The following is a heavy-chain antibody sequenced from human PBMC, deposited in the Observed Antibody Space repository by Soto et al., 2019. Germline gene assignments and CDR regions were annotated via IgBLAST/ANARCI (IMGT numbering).Heavy chain of an antibody. CDR1: GGSISSYY. V-gene: IGHV4-59*01. J-gene: IGHJ6*03. Sequence: PSETLSLTCTVSGGSISSYYWSWIRQPPGKGLEWIGYIYYSGSTNYNPSLKSRVTISVDTSKNQFSLKLCSVTAAYTAVYYCARTTASTEYYYYMDVWGKGTTVTVSS. CDR2: IYYSGST. CDR3: ARTTASTEYYYYMDV. D-gene: IGHD2-2*01.